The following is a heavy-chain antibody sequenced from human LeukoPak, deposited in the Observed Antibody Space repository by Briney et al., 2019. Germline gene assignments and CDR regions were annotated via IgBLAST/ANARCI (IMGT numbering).Heavy chain of an antibody. J-gene: IGHJ3*02. CDR2: INPTGGDT. CDR3: ARYGFSSVWQGGWHAFDI. CDR1: GYTFTSYY. Sequence: ASVKVSCKASGYTFTSYYVHWVRQAPGQGLQWMGIINPTGGDTIYAQRFQGRVTMTRDMSTSTVYMELSSLRSEDTAVYYCARYGFSSVWQGGWHAFDIWGQGTMVTVSS. D-gene: IGHD6-25*01. V-gene: IGHV1-46*01.